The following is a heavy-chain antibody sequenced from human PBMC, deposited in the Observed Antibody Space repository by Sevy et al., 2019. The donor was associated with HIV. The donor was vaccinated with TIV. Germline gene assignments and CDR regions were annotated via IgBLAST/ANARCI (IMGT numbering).Heavy chain of an antibody. D-gene: IGHD5-12*01. J-gene: IGHJ4*02. V-gene: IGHV3-11*01. CDR2: ISSSGSTI. CDR1: GFTFSDYY. Sequence: GGSLRLSCAASGFTFSDYYMTWIRQAPGKGLEWVSYISSSGSTIYYADSVKGRFTISRDNAKNSLYLQMNSLRAEDTAVYYCAREDMATTRGPFDYWGQETLVTVSS. CDR3: AREDMATTRGPFDY.